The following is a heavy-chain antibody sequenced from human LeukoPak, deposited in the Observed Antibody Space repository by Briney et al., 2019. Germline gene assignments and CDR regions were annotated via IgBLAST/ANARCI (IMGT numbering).Heavy chain of an antibody. CDR2: ISYDGSNK. J-gene: IGHJ4*02. CDR3: ARGFYCSGGYCYSALGY. D-gene: IGHD2-15*01. V-gene: IGHV3-30*03. Sequence: GGSLRLSCAASGFTFSSYGMHWVRQAPGKGLEWVAVISYDGSNKYYADSVKGRITTSRDNSKNTLYLQMNSLRAKDTGVYYCARGFYCSGGYCYSALGYWGQGTLVTVSS. CDR1: GFTFSSYG.